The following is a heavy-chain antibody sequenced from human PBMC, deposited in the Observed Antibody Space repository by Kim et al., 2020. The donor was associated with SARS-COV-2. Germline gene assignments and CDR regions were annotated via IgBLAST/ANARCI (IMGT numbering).Heavy chain of an antibody. D-gene: IGHD3-10*01. CDR2: IYHTGST. J-gene: IGHJ5*02. Sequence: SETLSLTCSVSGYSITTVSYYWGWIRQSPGKGLEWIGSIYHTGSTYYNPSLKSRVTLSVDTSKTNSPLTLTPLPPPTRPVFSCPEHGSGGCFLGALTPWG. V-gene: IGHV4-39*01. CDR3: PEHGSGGCFLGALTP. CDR1: GYSITTVSYY.